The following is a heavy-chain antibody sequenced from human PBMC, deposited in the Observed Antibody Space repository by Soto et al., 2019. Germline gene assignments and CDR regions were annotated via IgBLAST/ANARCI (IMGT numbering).Heavy chain of an antibody. CDR3: ARASSGSTYAHFDY. CDR1: GYTFTNYY. D-gene: IGHD6-19*01. CDR2: INPSGGST. J-gene: IGHJ4*02. V-gene: IGHV1-46*01. Sequence: ASVKVSCKASGYTFTNYYMHWVRQAPGQGIEWMGIINPSGGSTSYAQKIQGRITKTREMSKSTVYMELSSLRSEVTAVYYCARASSGSTYAHFDYWCQGTLVTVS.